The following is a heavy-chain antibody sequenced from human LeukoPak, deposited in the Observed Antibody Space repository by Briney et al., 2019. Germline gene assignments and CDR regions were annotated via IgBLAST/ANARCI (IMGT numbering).Heavy chain of an antibody. CDR1: GFTFSSYA. Sequence: PGGSLRLSYAASGFTFSSYAMHWVRQAPGKGLEWVAVISYDGSNKYYADSVKGRFTISRDNSKNTLYLQMNSLRAEDTAVYYCARDGTYGSGSYFDRGQGTLVTVSS. J-gene: IGHJ4*02. CDR3: ARDGTYGSGSYFD. CDR2: ISYDGSNK. V-gene: IGHV3-30*04. D-gene: IGHD3-10*01.